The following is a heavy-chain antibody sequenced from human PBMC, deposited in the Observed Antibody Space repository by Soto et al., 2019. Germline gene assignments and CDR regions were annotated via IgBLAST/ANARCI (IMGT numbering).Heavy chain of an antibody. Sequence: EVQLVESGGGLVKPGGSLRLSCAASRFTFSTYNMHWVRQAPGKGLEWVSSIDFSSTHIYYADSVEGRFTISRDNAKNSLYLQVRSLRAEDTAMYYCASGYSTNWAANYFEYWRQGTLVNVSP. CDR2: IDFSSTHI. CDR3: ASGYSTNWAANYFEY. CDR1: RFTFSTYN. D-gene: IGHD6-13*01. J-gene: IGHJ4*02. V-gene: IGHV3-21*01.